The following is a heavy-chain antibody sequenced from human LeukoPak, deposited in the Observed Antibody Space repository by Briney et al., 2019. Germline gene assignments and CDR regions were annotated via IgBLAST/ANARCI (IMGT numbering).Heavy chain of an antibody. CDR1: GYTFTSYY. J-gene: IGHJ4*02. D-gene: IGHD3-10*01. CDR2: INPSGGST. CDR3: ASWGFMGDYGSGSAYYSDY. V-gene: IGHV1-46*03. Sequence: ASVKVSCKASGYTFTSYYMHWVRQAPGQGLEWMGIINPSGGSTSYAQKFQGRVTMTRDTSTSTVYMELSSLRSEDTAVYYCASWGFMGDYGSGSAYYSDYWGQGTLVTVSS.